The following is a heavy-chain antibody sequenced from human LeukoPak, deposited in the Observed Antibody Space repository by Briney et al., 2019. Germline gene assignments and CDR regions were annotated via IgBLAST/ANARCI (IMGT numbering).Heavy chain of an antibody. D-gene: IGHD3-16*02. CDR3: ARDKLGLGELSLYDE. CDR1: GYTLTGHS. CDR2: MNPNSGGT. V-gene: IGHV1-2*02. Sequence: GSVKVSCKASGYTLTGHSMHWVRQAPGQGLEWMGWMNPNSGGTKYTRKFQGRVTMTRDTSISTAYMELSRLTSDDTAMYYCARDKLGLGELSLYDEWGQGTQVTVPS. J-gene: IGHJ4*02.